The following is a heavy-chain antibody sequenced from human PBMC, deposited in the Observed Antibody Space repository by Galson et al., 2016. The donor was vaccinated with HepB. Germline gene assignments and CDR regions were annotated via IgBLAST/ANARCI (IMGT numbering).Heavy chain of an antibody. J-gene: IGHJ4*02. D-gene: IGHD6-19*01. V-gene: IGHV3-30*04. Sequence: SLRLSCAASGFTSSIYAMHWVRQAPGKGLEWVAVISYDGSNKYYADYVKGRFTISRDNSMDTLYLQMNRLRTDDTAVYYCGRGPRAVTVAATVANLDNWGQGTRVTISS. CDR2: ISYDGSNK. CDR3: GRGPRAVTVAATVANLDN. CDR1: GFTSSIYA.